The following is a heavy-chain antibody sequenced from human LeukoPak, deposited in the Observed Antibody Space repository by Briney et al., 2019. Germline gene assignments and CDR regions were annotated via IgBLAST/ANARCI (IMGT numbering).Heavy chain of an antibody. CDR3: AKGSGSALAYSSGWRFDY. V-gene: IGHV3-9*01. Sequence: GGSLRLSCAVSGFTFEDYAMHWVRQALGKGLKWVSGISWNSNHIDYADSVKGRFTISRDNAKNSLYLQMNSLRGEDTALYYCAKGSGSALAYSSGWRFDYWGQGTLVTVSS. CDR2: ISWNSNHI. CDR1: GFTFEDYA. J-gene: IGHJ4*02. D-gene: IGHD6-19*01.